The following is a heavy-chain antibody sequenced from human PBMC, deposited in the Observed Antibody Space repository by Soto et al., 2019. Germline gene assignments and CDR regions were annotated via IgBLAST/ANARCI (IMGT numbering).Heavy chain of an antibody. CDR2: INAGNGST. V-gene: IGHV1-3*01. CDR3: ARDGDTAMVSPLRLYYYYYGMDV. Sequence: ASVKVSCKASGYTFTSYAMHWVRQAPGQRLEWMGWINAGNGSTKYSQKFQGRVTITRDTSASTAYMELSSLRSEDTAVYYCARDGDTAMVSPLRLYYYYYGMDVWGQGTTVTVSS. CDR1: GYTFTSYA. D-gene: IGHD5-18*01. J-gene: IGHJ6*02.